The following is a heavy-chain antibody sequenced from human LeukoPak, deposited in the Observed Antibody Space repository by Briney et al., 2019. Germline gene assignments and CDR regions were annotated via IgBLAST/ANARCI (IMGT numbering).Heavy chain of an antibody. J-gene: IGHJ6*02. CDR3: AREQYSSSWYSDRYYYYGMDV. V-gene: IGHV1-3*01. D-gene: IGHD6-13*01. Sequence: ASVKVSCKASGYTFTSYAMHWVRQAPGQRLEWMGWINAGNGNTKYSQKFQGRVTITRDTSASTAYMELNSLRSEDTAVYYCAREQYSSSWYSDRYYYYGMDVWGQGTTVTVSS. CDR2: INAGNGNT. CDR1: GYTFTSYA.